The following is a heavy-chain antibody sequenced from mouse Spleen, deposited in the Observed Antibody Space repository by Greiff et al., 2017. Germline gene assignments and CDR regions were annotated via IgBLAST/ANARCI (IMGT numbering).Heavy chain of an antibody. CDR3: TLLLRSDY. Sequence: EVKLVESGGGLVQPGGSMKLSCVASGFTFSNYWMNWVRQSPEKGLEWVAQIRLKSDNYATHYAESVKGRFTISRDDSKSSVYLQMNNLRAEDTGIYYCTLLLRSDYWGQGTLVTVSA. D-gene: IGHD1-1*01. V-gene: IGHV6-3*01. CDR1: GFTFSNYW. J-gene: IGHJ3*01. CDR2: IRLKSDNYAT.